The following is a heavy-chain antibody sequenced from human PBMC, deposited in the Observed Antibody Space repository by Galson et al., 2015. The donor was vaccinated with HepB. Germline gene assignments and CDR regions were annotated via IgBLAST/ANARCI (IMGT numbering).Heavy chain of an antibody. Sequence: SLRLSCAASEFDFSRSGMHWVRQAPGKGLEWVAVISYDGDNKEYAESVKGRFTISRDNFKNTLYLEMNDLRKADTAMYYCAKDPGRAVITSSKWFDPWGQGALVTVSS. CDR1: EFDFSRSG. CDR2: ISYDGDNK. CDR3: AKDPGRAVITSSKWFDP. D-gene: IGHD4-23*01. J-gene: IGHJ5*02. V-gene: IGHV3-30*18.